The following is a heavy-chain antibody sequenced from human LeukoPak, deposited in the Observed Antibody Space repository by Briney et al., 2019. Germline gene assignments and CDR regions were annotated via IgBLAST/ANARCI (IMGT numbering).Heavy chain of an antibody. D-gene: IGHD4/OR15-4a*01. CDR1: GLTFSDSY. V-gene: IGHV3-11*01. CDR2: ISNSGYTK. Sequence: GGSLRLFCAASGLTFSDSYMTWIRQAPGKGLEWVSYISNSGYTKYYADSVKGRFTISRDNTKNSVHLQMNSLRAEDTALYYCARTGYFGANGFDYWGQGTLVTVSS. J-gene: IGHJ4*02. CDR3: ARTGYFGANGFDY.